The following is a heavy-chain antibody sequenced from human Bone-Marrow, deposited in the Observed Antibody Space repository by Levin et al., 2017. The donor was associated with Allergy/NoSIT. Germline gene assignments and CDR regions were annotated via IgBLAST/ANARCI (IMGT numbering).Heavy chain of an antibody. Sequence: ASVKVSCKASGYTFTSYPIHWVRQAPGQGLEWMGWINTGNGNTKYSQKFQGRVTITRDTSARTAYMDLSSLRSEDTAVYYCARDFGYGDYWGQGTLVTVSS. CDR3: ARDFGYGDY. D-gene: IGHD5-18*01. V-gene: IGHV1-3*04. J-gene: IGHJ4*02. CDR2: INTGNGNT. CDR1: GYTFTSYP.